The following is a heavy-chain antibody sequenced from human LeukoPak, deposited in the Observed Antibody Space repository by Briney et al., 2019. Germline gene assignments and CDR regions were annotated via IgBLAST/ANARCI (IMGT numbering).Heavy chain of an antibody. CDR2: ISTYSGKT. CDR3: PRLKCGY. J-gene: IGHJ4*02. CDR1: GYTFTTYG. Sequence: GASVRVSSMASGYTFTTYGISWVRQAPGQGVGWVGWISTYSGKTNYQQKVQGRVAITTDTSTSTAYMERRSLRSDDTAVYYCPRLKCGYCVQGTLVTVSS. V-gene: IGHV1-18*04.